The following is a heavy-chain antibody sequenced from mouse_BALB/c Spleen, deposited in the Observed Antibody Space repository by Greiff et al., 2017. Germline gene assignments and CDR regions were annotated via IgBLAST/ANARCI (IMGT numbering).Heavy chain of an antibody. CDR2: ISSGGSYT. J-gene: IGHJ2*01. V-gene: IGHV5-6-4*01. CDR1: GFTFSSYT. Sequence: EVQLVESGGGLVKPGGSLKLSCAASGFTFSSYTMSWVRQTPEKRLEWVATISSGGSYTYYPDSVKGRFTISRDNAKNTLYLQMSSLKSEDTAMYYCTRVGSGLDGSSYFDYWGQGTTLTVSS. CDR3: TRVGSGLDGSSYFDY. D-gene: IGHD1-1*01.